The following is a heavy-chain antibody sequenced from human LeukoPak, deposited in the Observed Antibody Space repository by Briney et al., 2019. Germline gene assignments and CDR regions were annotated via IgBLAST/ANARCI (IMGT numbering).Heavy chain of an antibody. D-gene: IGHD6-13*01. CDR3: AREQQLVPSFDY. CDR1: GYTFTSYY. CDR2: INPSGGST. Sequence: ASVKVSCKASGYTFTSYYMHWVRQAPGQGLEWMGIINPSGGSTSYAQKFRGRVTMTRDTSTSTVYMELSSLRSEDTAVYYCAREQQLVPSFDYWGQGTLVTVSS. V-gene: IGHV1-46*01. J-gene: IGHJ4*02.